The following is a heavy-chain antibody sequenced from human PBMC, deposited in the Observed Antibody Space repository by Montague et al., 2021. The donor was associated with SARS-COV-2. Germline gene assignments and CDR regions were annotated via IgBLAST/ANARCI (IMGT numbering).Heavy chain of an antibody. V-gene: IGHV4-39*02. CDR2: CNYNGRT. J-gene: IGHJ6*02. CDR3: ARVEVWDGVDV. CDR1: CRGTQEKSGSAH. D-gene: IGHD3-16*01. Sequence: SETLSLTCSRQCRGTQEKSGSAHVCTPATSLGLKSISACNYNGRTSYNPSLRSRVSVSVDTSKNDFSLNVRSVTAADTAVYYCARVEVWDGVDVWGQGTTVTVSS.